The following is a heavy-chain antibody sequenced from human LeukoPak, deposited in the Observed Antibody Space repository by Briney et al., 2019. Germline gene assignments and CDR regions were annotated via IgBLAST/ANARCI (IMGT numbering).Heavy chain of an antibody. Sequence: SETLSLTCTVSGGSISSGSYYWSWIRQPAGKGLEWIGRIYTSGSTNYNPSLKSRVTISVDTSKNQFSLKLSSVTAADTAVYYCARESLELRYFDWLFGAFDIWGQGTMVTVSS. D-gene: IGHD3-9*01. CDR2: IYTSGST. CDR1: GGSISSGSYY. CDR3: ARESLELRYFDWLFGAFDI. J-gene: IGHJ3*02. V-gene: IGHV4-61*02.